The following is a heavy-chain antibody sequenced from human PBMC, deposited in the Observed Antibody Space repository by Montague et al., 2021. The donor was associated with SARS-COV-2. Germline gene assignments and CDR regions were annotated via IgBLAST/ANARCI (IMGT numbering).Heavy chain of an antibody. Sequence: SETLSLTCTVSGGSINGYYWTWVRQPPGKGLQWIAHIYYNGRTSYIPSLKSRLSVSLDKAKYQFSLELTSVTAADTARYFCARGTEVGAFDYWGQGALVFVSS. CDR2: IYYNGRT. D-gene: IGHD1-26*01. J-gene: IGHJ4*02. V-gene: IGHV4-59*01. CDR3: ARGTEVGAFDY. CDR1: GGSINGYY.